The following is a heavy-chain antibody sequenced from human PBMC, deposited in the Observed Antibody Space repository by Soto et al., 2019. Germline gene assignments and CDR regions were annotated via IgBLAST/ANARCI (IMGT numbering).Heavy chain of an antibody. J-gene: IGHJ6*04. CDR2: INAGNGNT. CDR1: GYTFTSYA. Sequence: ASVKVSCKASGYTFTSYAMHWVRQAPGQRLEWMGWINAGNGNTKYSQKFQGRVTITRDTSASTAYMELSSLRSEDTAVYYCARGYYCYYGMDVWGKGTTVTVSS. CDR3: ARGYYCYYGMDV. V-gene: IGHV1-3*01.